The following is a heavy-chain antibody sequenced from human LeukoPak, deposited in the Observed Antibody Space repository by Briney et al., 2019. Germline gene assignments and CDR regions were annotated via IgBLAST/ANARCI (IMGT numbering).Heavy chain of an antibody. CDR2: ISSSSSYI. D-gene: IGHD4-23*01. CDR1: GFTFSSYS. Sequence: GGSLRLSCAASGFTFSSYSMNWVRQAPGKGLEWVSSISSSSSYIYYADSVKGRFTISRDNAKNSLYLQMNSLRAEDTAVYYCARAHRIGYGGSVFDYWGQGTLVTVSS. J-gene: IGHJ4*02. V-gene: IGHV3-21*01. CDR3: ARAHRIGYGGSVFDY.